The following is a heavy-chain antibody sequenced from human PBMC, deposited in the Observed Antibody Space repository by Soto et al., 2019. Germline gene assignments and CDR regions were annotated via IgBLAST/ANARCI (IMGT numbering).Heavy chain of an antibody. CDR3: ARQNSGGNWLDH. V-gene: IGHV4-61*01. CDR1: GASVTTPTYY. Sequence: SETLSLTCIVSGASVTTPTYYWTWIRQPPGQGLEWIGYISNSGSTNYNPSLKSRITISAETSKNQFYLKLNFVSAADTAVYYCARQNSGGNWLDHCGQATMVTVS. CDR2: ISNSGST. J-gene: IGHJ5*02. D-gene: IGHD2-15*01.